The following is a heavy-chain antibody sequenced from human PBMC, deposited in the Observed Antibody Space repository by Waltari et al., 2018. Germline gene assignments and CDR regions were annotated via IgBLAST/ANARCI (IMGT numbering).Heavy chain of an antibody. D-gene: IGHD3-22*01. J-gene: IGHJ3*02. CDR1: GYTFTSYG. V-gene: IGHV1-18*04. CDR2: ISAYKRNT. CDR3: ARDEYDSSGYYVDAFDI. Sequence: QVQMVQSGAEVKKPGASVKVSCKASGYTFTSYGISWVRQAPGQGLEWMGWISAYKRNTNYAQKLQGRVTMTTDTSTSTAYMELRSLRSDDTAVYYCARDEYDSSGYYVDAFDIWGQGTMVTVSS.